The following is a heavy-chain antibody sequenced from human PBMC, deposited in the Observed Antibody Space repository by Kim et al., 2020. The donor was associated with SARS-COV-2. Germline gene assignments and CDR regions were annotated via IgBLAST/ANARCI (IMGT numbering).Heavy chain of an antibody. D-gene: IGHD3-10*01. CDR2: K. J-gene: IGHJ4*02. V-gene: IGHV3-30*02. Sequence: KYYADSVKGRFTISRDNSKNTLYLQMNSLRAEDTAVYYCAKTGVGYYFDYWGQGTLVTVSS. CDR3: AKTGVGYYFDY.